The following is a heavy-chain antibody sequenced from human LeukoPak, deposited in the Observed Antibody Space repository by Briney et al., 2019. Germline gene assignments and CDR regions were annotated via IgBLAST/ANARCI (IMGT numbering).Heavy chain of an antibody. Sequence: GRSLRLSCAASGFTFTSYAMHRVRQAPGKGLEWVAVISYDGSNKYYADSVKGRFTISRDNSKNTLYLQMNSLRAEDTAVYYCASLELLGYWGQGTLVTVSS. CDR2: ISYDGSNK. D-gene: IGHD1-7*01. V-gene: IGHV3-30-3*01. CDR1: GFTFTSYA. CDR3: ASLELLGY. J-gene: IGHJ4*02.